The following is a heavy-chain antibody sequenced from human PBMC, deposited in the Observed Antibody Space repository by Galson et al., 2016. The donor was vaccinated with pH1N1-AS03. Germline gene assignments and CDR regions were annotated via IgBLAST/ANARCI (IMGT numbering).Heavy chain of an antibody. CDR1: GFTFSSYA. J-gene: IGHJ4*02. Sequence: SLSLSCAASGFTFSSYAMSWVRQAPGKGLEWVSAISGSGGSTYYADSVKGRFTISRDNSKNTLHLQMNSLRAEDTAVYYCAKSMRVPGSGYNGVLDLWGQGTLVTVSS. CDR2: ISGSGGST. D-gene: IGHD6-19*01. CDR3: AKSMRVPGSGYNGVLDL. V-gene: IGHV3-23*01.